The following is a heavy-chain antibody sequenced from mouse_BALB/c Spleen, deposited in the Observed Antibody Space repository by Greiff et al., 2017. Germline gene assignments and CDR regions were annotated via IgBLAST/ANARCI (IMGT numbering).Heavy chain of an antibody. CDR2: ISSGGSYT. V-gene: IGHV5-6*03. CDR3: ARYAMDY. J-gene: IGHJ4*01. CDR1: GFTFSSYG. Sequence: EVKLVESGGGLVKPGGSLKLSCAASGFTFSSYGMSWVRQTPDKRLEWVATISSGGSYTYYPDSVKGRFTISRDNAKNTLYLQMSSLKSEDTAMYYCARYAMDYWGQGTSVTVSS.